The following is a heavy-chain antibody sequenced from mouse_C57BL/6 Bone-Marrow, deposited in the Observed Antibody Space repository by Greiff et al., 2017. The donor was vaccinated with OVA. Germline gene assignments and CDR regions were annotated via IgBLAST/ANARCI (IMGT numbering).Heavy chain of an antibody. CDR3: ARGVYYSNFFDY. Sequence: EVHLVESGGGLVKPGGSLKLSCAASGFTFSSYAMSWVRQTPEKRLEWVATISDGGSYTYYPDNVKGRFTISRDNAKNNLYLQMSHLKSEDTAMYYCARGVYYSNFFDYWGQGTTLTVSS. V-gene: IGHV5-4*01. CDR2: ISDGGSYT. D-gene: IGHD2-5*01. J-gene: IGHJ2*01. CDR1: GFTFSSYA.